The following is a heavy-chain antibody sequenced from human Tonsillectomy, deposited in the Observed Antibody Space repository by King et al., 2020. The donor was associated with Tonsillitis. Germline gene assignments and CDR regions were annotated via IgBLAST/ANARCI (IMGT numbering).Heavy chain of an antibody. J-gene: IGHJ3*02. D-gene: IGHD5-12*01. CDR1: GFTFSSYA. Sequence: VQSGGSLRLSCAASGFTFSSYAMTWVRQAPGKGLGWVSALTVSGLSTYYADSVKGRFTISRDNSKNTLYLQMNSLRVEDTAVYYCAKDLRGYTPDAFDIWGQGTMVTVSS. CDR2: LTVSGLST. CDR3: AKDLRGYTPDAFDI. V-gene: IGHV3-23*01.